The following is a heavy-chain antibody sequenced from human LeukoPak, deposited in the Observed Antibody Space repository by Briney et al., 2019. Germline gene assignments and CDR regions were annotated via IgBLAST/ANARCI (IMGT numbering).Heavy chain of an antibody. CDR1: GGSISSYY. J-gene: IGHJ6*03. Sequence: SETLSLTCTVSGGSISSYYWSWIRQPPGKGLEWIGYIHYSGSTNYNPSLKSRVTISVDTSKNQFSLKLSSVTAADTAVYYCARIGGSGYYYYYYMDVWGKGTTVTVSS. CDR2: IHYSGST. D-gene: IGHD3-10*01. CDR3: ARIGGSGYYYYYYMDV. V-gene: IGHV4-59*01.